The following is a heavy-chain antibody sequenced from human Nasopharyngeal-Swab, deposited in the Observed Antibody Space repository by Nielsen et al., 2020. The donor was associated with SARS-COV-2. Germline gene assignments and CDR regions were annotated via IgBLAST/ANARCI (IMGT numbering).Heavy chain of an antibody. CDR1: GFTFSSYA. D-gene: IGHD2-15*01. CDR2: ISGGTGGT. V-gene: IGHV3-23*01. CDR3: AKDYIRRGSN. J-gene: IGHJ4*02. Sequence: GWSLRLSCAASGFTFSSYAMSWVRQAPGKGLEWVSAISGGTGGTFYADSVKGRFTISRDNSKNTLFLQMNSLRAEDTAVYYCAKDYIRRGSNWGQGTLVTVSS.